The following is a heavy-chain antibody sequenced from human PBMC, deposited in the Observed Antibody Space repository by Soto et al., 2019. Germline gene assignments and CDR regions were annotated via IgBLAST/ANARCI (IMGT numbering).Heavy chain of an antibody. D-gene: IGHD3-22*01. Sequence: SETLSLTCTVSGGSISSGDYYWGWIRQPPGKGLEWIGYIYYSGSTYYNPSLKSRVTISVDTSKNQFSLKLSSVTAADTAVYYCARAVDYYDSSGVNYFDYWGQGTLVTVSS. V-gene: IGHV4-30-4*01. CDR3: ARAVDYYDSSGVNYFDY. CDR1: GGSISSGDYY. J-gene: IGHJ4*02. CDR2: IYYSGST.